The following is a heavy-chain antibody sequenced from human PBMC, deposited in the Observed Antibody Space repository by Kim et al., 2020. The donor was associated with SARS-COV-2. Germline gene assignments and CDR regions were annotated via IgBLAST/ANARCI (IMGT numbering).Heavy chain of an antibody. V-gene: IGHV1-3*01. D-gene: IGHD2-21*01. CDR2: INLANGNT. CDR3: AAIDYPLMGF. Sequence: ASVKVSCKASGYTFTSYAMHWVRQAPGQSLEWMGWINLANGNTVYSQNFQGRVTMTRDTSASTAYMEVRSLSSDDTAVYYCAAIDYPLMGFWGQGTLVTVSS. J-gene: IGHJ4*02. CDR1: GYTFTSYA.